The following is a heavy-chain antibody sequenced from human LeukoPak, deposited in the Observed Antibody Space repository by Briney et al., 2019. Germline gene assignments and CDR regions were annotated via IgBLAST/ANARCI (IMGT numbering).Heavy chain of an antibody. D-gene: IGHD6-19*01. J-gene: IGHJ4*02. V-gene: IGHV4-39*01. CDR3: AGGGLGRGYSSGWTANY. Sequence: SETLSLTCTVSGGSISSSSYSWGWIRQRPGKGLEWIGSIYYSGSTYYNPSLKSRVTISVDTSKNQFSLKLSSVTAADTAVYYCAGGGLGRGYSSGWTANYWGQGTLVTVSS. CDR2: IYYSGST. CDR1: GGSISSSSYS.